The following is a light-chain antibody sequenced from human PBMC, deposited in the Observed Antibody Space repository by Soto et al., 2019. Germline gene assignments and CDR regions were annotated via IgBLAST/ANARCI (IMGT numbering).Light chain of an antibody. V-gene: IGKV3-11*01. CDR1: QSVSSY. Sequence: EIVLTQSPATLSLSPGERATLSCRASQSVSSYLAWYQQKPGQAPRLLIYDASNRATGIPARFSGSGSGTDFTLTISSLEPEDFAVYYCQQRSNWPPWTFGQGNKVEI. J-gene: IGKJ1*01. CDR2: DAS. CDR3: QQRSNWPPWT.